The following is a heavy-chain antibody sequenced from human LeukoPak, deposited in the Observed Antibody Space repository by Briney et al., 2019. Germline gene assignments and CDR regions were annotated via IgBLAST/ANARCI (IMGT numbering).Heavy chain of an antibody. CDR3: ARTLWVATLYYMDV. CDR2: INPSGGST. CDR1: GYTFTSYY. Sequence: ASVKVSCKASGYTFTSYYMHWVRQAPGQGLEWMGIINPSGGSTSYAQKFHGRGTMTRDMSTSTVYMELSSLRSEDTAVYYCARTLWVATLYYMDVWGKGTTVTVSS. J-gene: IGHJ6*03. D-gene: IGHD5-12*01. V-gene: IGHV1-46*01.